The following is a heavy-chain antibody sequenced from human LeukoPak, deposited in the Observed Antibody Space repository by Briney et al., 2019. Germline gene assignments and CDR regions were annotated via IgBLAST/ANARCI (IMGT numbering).Heavy chain of an antibody. CDR1: GFTFSTDW. Sequence: GGSLRLSCAASGFTFSTDWMHWVRQAPGKRPVWVSRINGDVTSTDYADSVRGRFTISRDNAKNTLYLQMNSLRAEDTAVYFCVRGRWEVLLDSWGQGTLVTVSS. J-gene: IGHJ4*02. V-gene: IGHV3-74*01. CDR3: VRGRWEVLLDS. D-gene: IGHD1-26*01. CDR2: INGDVTST.